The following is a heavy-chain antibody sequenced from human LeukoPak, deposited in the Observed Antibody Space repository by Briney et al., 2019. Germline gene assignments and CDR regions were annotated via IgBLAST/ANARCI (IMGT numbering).Heavy chain of an antibody. CDR3: ARDLGYCSGGSCYDWFDP. J-gene: IGHJ5*02. CDR2: IYYSGST. D-gene: IGHD2-15*01. V-gene: IGHV4-59*01. CDR1: GGSISSYY. Sequence: SETLSLTCTVSGGSISSYYWSWFRQPPGKGLEWIGYIYYSGSTNYNPSLKSRVTISVDTSKNQFSLKLSSVTAADTAVYYCARDLGYCSGGSCYDWFDPWGQGTLVTVSS.